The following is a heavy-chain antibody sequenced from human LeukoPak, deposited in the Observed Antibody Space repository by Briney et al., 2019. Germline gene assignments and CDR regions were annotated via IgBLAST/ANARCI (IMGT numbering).Heavy chain of an antibody. V-gene: IGHV3-7*01. CDR1: GFTFSSYA. J-gene: IGHJ5*02. CDR3: AKGPVYSSRPNWFDP. Sequence: GGSLRLSCAASGFTFSSYAMHWVRQAPGKGLEWVANIKQDGGEKYYVDSVKGRFTISRDNARNSLYLQMNSLRAEDTAIYYCAKGPVYSSRPNWFDPWGQGTLVTVSS. CDR2: IKQDGGEK. D-gene: IGHD6-13*01.